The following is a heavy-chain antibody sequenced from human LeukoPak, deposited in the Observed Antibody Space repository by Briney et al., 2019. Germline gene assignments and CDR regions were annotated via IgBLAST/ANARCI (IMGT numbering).Heavy chain of an antibody. CDR2: INPNSGGT. D-gene: IGHD2-2*01. CDR3: ARDHEDCSSTSCYD. V-gene: IGHV1-2*06. Sequence: ASVKISCKASGYTFTGYYMHWVRQAPGQGLEWMGRINPNSGGTNYAQKFQGRVIMTRDTSISTAYMELSRLRSDDTAVYYCARDHEDCSSTSCYDWGQGTLVTVSS. CDR1: GYTFTGYY. J-gene: IGHJ4*02.